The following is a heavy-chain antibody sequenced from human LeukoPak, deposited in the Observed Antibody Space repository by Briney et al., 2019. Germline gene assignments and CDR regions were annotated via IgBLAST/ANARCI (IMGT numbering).Heavy chain of an antibody. CDR1: GFTVSSNY. CDR2: IYYSGST. V-gene: IGHV4-59*05. J-gene: IGHJ4*02. D-gene: IGHD6-6*01. CDR3: ARDSRLSMYSSSSNAYFDY. Sequence: GSLRLSCAASGFTVSSNYMSWVRQAPGKGLEWIGSIYYSGSTYYNPSLKSRVTISVDTSKNQFSLKLSSVTAADTAVYYCARDSRLSMYSSSSNAYFDYWGQGTLVTVSS.